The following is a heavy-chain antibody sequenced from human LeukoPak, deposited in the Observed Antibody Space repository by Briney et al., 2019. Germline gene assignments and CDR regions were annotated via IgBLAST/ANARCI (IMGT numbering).Heavy chain of an antibody. CDR3: ARDGTAAGLYFDL. CDR2: IRQDGGEK. D-gene: IGHD6-13*01. Sequence: GGSLRLSCAVSGFTFSSYWMNWVRQAPGKGLEWVASIRQDGGEKSYVDSVKGRFAISRDNTKNSLYLQMSSLRAEDTAVYYCARDGTAAGLYFDLWGQGTLVTVSS. CDR1: GFTFSSYW. J-gene: IGHJ4*01. V-gene: IGHV3-7*01.